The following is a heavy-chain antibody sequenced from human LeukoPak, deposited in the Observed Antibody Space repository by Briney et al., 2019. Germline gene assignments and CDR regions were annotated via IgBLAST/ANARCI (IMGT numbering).Heavy chain of an antibody. J-gene: IGHJ4*02. Sequence: PSETLSLTCAVYGGSFSGYYWSWIRQPPGKGLEWIGEINHSGSTNYNPSLKSRVTISVDTSKNQFSLKLSSVTAADTAVYYCAGGKAVAGIDYWGQGTLVTVSS. V-gene: IGHV4-34*01. CDR3: AGGKAVAGIDY. CDR1: GGSFSGYY. D-gene: IGHD6-19*01. CDR2: INHSGST.